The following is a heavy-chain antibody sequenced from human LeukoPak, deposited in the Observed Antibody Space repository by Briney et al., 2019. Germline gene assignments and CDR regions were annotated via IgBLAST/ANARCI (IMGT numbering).Heavy chain of an antibody. D-gene: IGHD1-7*01. V-gene: IGHV4-61*01. J-gene: IGHJ6*02. CDR3: ARDNWNYGSSMDV. Sequence: SETLSLTCAVSGGSISSNNWWGWIRQPPGKGLEWIGYIYYSGSTNYNPSLKSRVTISVDTSKNQFSLKLSSVTAADTAVYYCARDNWNYGSSMDVWGQGTTVTVSS. CDR1: GGSISSNNW. CDR2: IYYSGST.